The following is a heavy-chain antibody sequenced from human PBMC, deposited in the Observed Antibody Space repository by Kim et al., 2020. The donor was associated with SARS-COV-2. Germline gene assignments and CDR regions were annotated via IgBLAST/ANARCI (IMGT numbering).Heavy chain of an antibody. J-gene: IGHJ4*02. Sequence: GWSLRLSCAASGFTFSSYGMHWVRQAPGKGLEWVAVISYDGSNKYYADSVKGRFTISRDNSKNTLYLQMNSLRAEDTAVYYCAKDWSIVGATIDYWGQGT. D-gene: IGHD1-26*01. V-gene: IGHV3-30*18. CDR2: ISYDGSNK. CDR3: AKDWSIVGATIDY. CDR1: GFTFSSYG.